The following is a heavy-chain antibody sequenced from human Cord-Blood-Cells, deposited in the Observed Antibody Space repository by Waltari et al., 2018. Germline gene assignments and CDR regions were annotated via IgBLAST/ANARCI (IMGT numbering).Heavy chain of an antibody. CDR3: AKREANWGSRGHFDL. J-gene: IGHJ2*01. CDR2: ISGSGGST. V-gene: IGHV3-23*04. CDR1: GFTFSSYA. D-gene: IGHD7-27*01. Sequence: EVQLVESGGGLVQPGGSLRLSCAASGFTFSSYAMSWVPQAPGKGLGWVSAISGSGGSTYYADSVKGRFTISRDNSKNTLYLQMNSLRAEDTAVYYCAKREANWGSRGHFDLWGRGTLVTVSS.